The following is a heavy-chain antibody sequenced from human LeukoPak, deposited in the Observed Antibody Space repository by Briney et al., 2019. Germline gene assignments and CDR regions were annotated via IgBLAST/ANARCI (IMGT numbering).Heavy chain of an antibody. CDR1: GGSISSYY. V-gene: IGHV4-4*07. D-gene: IGHD6-13*01. CDR2: IYTSGST. CDR3: AKGVSSSWYFPHYYGMDV. J-gene: IGHJ6*02. Sequence: SETLSLTCTVSGGSISSYYWSWIRQPAGKGLEWIGRIYTSGSTNYNPSLKSRVTMSVDTSKNQFSLKLSSVTAADTVVYYCAKGVSSSWYFPHYYGMDVWGQGTTVTVSS.